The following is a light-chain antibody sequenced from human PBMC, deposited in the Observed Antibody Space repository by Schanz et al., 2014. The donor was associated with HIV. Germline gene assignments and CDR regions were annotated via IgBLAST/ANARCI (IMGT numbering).Light chain of an antibody. Sequence: QSVLTQPPSASGTPGQRVTISCSGSSSNIGSNYVYWYQHLPGTAPKLLIYRDNQRPSGVPDRFSGSKSGTSASLAISGLQSEDEADYYCASWNVSLNGRVFGGGTKLTVL. CDR1: SSNIGSNY. CDR3: ASWNVSLNGRV. V-gene: IGLV1-47*01. CDR2: RDN. J-gene: IGLJ2*01.